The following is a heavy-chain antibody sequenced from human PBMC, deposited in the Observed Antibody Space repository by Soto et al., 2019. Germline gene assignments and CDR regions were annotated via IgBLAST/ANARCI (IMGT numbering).Heavy chain of an antibody. V-gene: IGHV5-51*01. Sequence: GESLKISCKGSGYSFTSYWIGWVRQMPGKGLEWMGLIYPGDSDTRYSPSFQGQVTISADKSISTDYLQWSSLKASDTAMYYCARQWLVEENWFDPWGQGTLVTVSS. CDR3: ARQWLVEENWFDP. CDR2: IYPGDSDT. D-gene: IGHD6-19*01. J-gene: IGHJ5*02. CDR1: GYSFTSYW.